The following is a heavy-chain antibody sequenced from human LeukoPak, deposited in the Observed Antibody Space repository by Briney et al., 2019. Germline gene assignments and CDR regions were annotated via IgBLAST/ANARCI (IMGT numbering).Heavy chain of an antibody. CDR2: FDPEDGET. CDR3: ATQDLFCSNTSCYSLDP. J-gene: IGHJ5*02. D-gene: IGHD2-2*01. Sequence: RASVKVSCTVSGYTLTELSMHWVRQAPGKGLEWMGGFDPEDGETIYAQKFQGRVTMTEDTSTDTAYMELSSLRSEDTAVYYRATQDLFCSNTSCYSLDPWGQGTLVTVSS. V-gene: IGHV1-24*01. CDR1: GYTLTELS.